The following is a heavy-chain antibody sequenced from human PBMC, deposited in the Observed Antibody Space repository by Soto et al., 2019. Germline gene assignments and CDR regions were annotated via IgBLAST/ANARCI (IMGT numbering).Heavy chain of an antibody. V-gene: IGHV1-69*06. CDR3: ARRDSHGYFRYFDN. Sequence: QVQLVQSGAEVKRPGSSVKVSCKASGGTFSSYPISWVRQAPGQGLEWMGGTNGNVGTGNYAQKVRGRLTITTDISTTTAYMGLSSLTSEDTAVYYCARRDSHGYFRYFDNWGQGTLVTVSS. CDR1: GGTFSSYP. J-gene: IGHJ4*02. D-gene: IGHD4-17*01. CDR2: TNGNVGTG.